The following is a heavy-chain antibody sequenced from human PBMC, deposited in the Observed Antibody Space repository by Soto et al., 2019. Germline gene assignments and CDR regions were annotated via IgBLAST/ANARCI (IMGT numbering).Heavy chain of an antibody. CDR1: GFSLSTSGMC. CDR3: ARLPSTTPWALDY. V-gene: IGHV2-70*11. Sequence: NPTQTLTLTCTFSGFSLSTSGMCVSWIRQPPGKALEWLARIDWDYDKYYSTSLKTRLTISKDTSKNQVVLTMTNMDPVDTATYYCARLPSTTPWALDYWGQGTLVTVSS. D-gene: IGHD2-15*01. J-gene: IGHJ4*02. CDR2: IDWDYDK.